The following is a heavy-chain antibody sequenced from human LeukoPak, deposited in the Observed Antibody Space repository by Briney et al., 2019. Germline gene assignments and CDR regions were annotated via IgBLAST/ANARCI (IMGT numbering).Heavy chain of an antibody. Sequence: PSETLSLTCTVSGGSNISYYWSWIRQPPGKGLEWIGYIYYSGSTNYNPSLKSRVTISVDTSKNQFSLKLSSVTAADTAVYYCASKRIYGDGYFQHWGQGTLVTVSS. J-gene: IGHJ1*01. V-gene: IGHV4-59*01. CDR3: ASKRIYGDGYFQH. D-gene: IGHD4-17*01. CDR2: IYYSGST. CDR1: GGSNISYY.